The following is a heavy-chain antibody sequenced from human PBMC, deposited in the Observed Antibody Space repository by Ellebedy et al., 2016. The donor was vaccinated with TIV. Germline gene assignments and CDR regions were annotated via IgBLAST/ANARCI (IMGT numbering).Heavy chain of an antibody. V-gene: IGHV3-74*01. J-gene: IGHJ4*02. CDR3: ARGVWYPAS. CDR2: INTDGSST. Sequence: PGGSLRLSCAASGFTFSTYWMHWVRQAPGKGLMWVSRINTDGSSTGYADSVKGRFTISRDNAKNTLYLQMNGLRAEDTAVYYCARGVWYPASWGQGTLVTVSS. CDR1: GFTFSTYW. D-gene: IGHD6-13*01.